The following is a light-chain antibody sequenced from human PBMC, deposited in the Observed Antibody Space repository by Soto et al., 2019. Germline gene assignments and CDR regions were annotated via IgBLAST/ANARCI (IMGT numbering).Light chain of an antibody. CDR1: SSDVGGYSY. J-gene: IGLJ1*01. CDR2: DVS. V-gene: IGLV2-14*01. CDR3: SLYTGNNNNV. Sequence: QSALTQPASVSGSPGQSITISCTGTSSDVGGYSYVSWFQQHPGKVPKLMIYDVSTRPSGVSNRVSGSKSGNTASLTISGLQAEDEADYYCSLYTGNNNNVFGSGTKLTVL.